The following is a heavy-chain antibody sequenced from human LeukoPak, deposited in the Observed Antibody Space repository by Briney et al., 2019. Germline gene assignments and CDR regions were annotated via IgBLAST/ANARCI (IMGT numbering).Heavy chain of an antibody. J-gene: IGHJ3*02. V-gene: IGHV4-59*01. CDR2: IYYTGST. CDR1: GGSIGSYY. D-gene: IGHD6-19*01. Sequence: PSETISLTCTVSGGSIGSYYWSWIRQPPGKGLEWIGYIYYTGSTDYNPSLTSRATISVDTSKNQSSLKLSSVTAADTAVYYCARSFSGRGDAFDIWGHETIVTVSS. CDR3: ARSFSGRGDAFDI.